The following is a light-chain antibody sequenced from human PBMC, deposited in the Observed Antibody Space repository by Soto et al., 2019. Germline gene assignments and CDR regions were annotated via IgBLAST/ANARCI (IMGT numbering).Light chain of an antibody. Sequence: EIVLTQSPGTLSLSPGERATLSCRASQSVSSSYLAWYQQKPGQAPRLLIYGASSRATGIPDMFSGSGSAIDFTLTIRRLEPEDFSVYSCQQYGSSPTFGPVTKVDIK. J-gene: IGKJ3*01. CDR2: GAS. V-gene: IGKV3-20*01. CDR1: QSVSSSY. CDR3: QQYGSSPT.